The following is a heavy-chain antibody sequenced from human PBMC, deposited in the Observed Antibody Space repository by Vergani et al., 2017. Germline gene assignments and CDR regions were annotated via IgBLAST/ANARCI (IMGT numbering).Heavy chain of an antibody. J-gene: IGHJ4*01. Sequence: QVHLQDSFPLLFNPSDTLSLTFTFSFFSIIIYYFIFILHPAWNGLDFLFLLSPIFITNYNPSLKSRVTMSVDTSKNQSSLKLSSVTAADTAVYYCARDVYDFWSGSRSGFDYCRPFTLVTVSS. D-gene: IGHD3-3*01. CDR1: FFSIIIYY. CDR3: ARDVYDFWSGSRSGFDY. CDR2: LSPIFIT. V-gene: IGHV4-4*07.